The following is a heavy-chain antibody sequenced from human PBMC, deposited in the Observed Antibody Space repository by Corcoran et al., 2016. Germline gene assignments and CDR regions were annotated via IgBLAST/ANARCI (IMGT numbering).Heavy chain of an antibody. D-gene: IGHD3-22*01. CDR3: ASYYDNSGYHDY. J-gene: IGHJ4*02. V-gene: IGHV3-53*01. CDR2: IYSDSST. CDR1: GFTVTSNY. Sequence: EVQLVESGGGLIKPGGSLSLYCAASGFTVTSNYMTWVRQAPGKGLEWVSAIYSDSSTHYADSVKGRFTISRDNSKNTLDLHMNSLRAEDTAVYYCASYYDNSGYHDYWGQGTLVTVSS.